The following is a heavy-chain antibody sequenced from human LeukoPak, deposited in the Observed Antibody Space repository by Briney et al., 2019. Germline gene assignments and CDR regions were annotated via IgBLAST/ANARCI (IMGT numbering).Heavy chain of an antibody. CDR2: INHSGST. Sequence: ASETLSLTCAVYGGSFSGYYWSWIRQPPGKGLEWIGEINHSGSTNYNPSLKSRVTISVDTSKNQFSLKLSSVTAAASAVYYCAREARTSLIVVVPAATTDAFDIWGQGTMVTVSS. J-gene: IGHJ3*02. CDR3: AREARTSLIVVVPAATTDAFDI. D-gene: IGHD2-2*01. CDR1: GGSFSGYY. V-gene: IGHV4-34*01.